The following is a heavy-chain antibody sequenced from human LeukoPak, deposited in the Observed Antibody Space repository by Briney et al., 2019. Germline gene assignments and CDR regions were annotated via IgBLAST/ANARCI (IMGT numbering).Heavy chain of an antibody. D-gene: IGHD4-17*01. J-gene: IGHJ5*01. CDR2: ISAYNGNT. V-gene: IGHV1-18*01. Sequence: ASVKVSCKASGYTYTSYDINWLRQATGQGLEWMGWISAYNGNTNYAQKLQGRVTMTTDTSTSTAYMELRSLRSDDTAVYYCARDLRDYGEKWFGSWGQGTLVTVSS. CDR1: GYTYTSYD. CDR3: ARDLRDYGEKWFGS.